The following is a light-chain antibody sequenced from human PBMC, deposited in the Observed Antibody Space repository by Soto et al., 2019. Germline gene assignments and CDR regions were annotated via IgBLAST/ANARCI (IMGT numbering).Light chain of an antibody. Sequence: EIVMTQSPATLSVSPGERATLSCRASQSVNSNLAWYKQKPVQTPRRLTFGASTDAAGISARFSGSGSGTEFTLTISSLQSEDFAVYYWQQYHNWPWTVGQGTKVEIK. CDR3: QQYHNWPWT. J-gene: IGKJ1*01. V-gene: IGKV3-15*01. CDR1: QSVNSN. CDR2: GAS.